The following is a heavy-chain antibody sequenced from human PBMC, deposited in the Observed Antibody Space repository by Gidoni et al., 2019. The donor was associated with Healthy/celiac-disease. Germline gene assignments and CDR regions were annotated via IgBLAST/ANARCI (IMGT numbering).Heavy chain of an antibody. Sequence: QVQLVESGGGLVKPGGSLRLSCAASGFTFSAYYMSWIRQAPGKGLEWVSYISSSSSYTNYADSVKGRFTISRDNAKNSLYLQMNSLRAEDTAVYYCARDQSEGDSSSWAEFDYWGQGTLVTVSS. CDR1: GFTFSAYY. D-gene: IGHD6-13*01. CDR2: ISSSSSYT. J-gene: IGHJ4*02. V-gene: IGHV3-11*05. CDR3: ARDQSEGDSSSWAEFDY.